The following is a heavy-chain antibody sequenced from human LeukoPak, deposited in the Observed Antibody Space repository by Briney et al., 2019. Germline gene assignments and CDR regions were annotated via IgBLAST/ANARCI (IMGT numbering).Heavy chain of an antibody. J-gene: IGHJ6*02. CDR2: IYPGDSDT. D-gene: IGHD5-12*01. Sequence: GESLKISCKYSFTSYWIGWVRQMPGKGLEWMGIIYPGDSDTRYNPSFQGQVTISADKSSSTASLQWSSLKASDTAMYYCARHKNSGYLVHYYYGMDVWGQGTTVTVSS. CDR3: ARHKNSGYLVHYYYGMDV. V-gene: IGHV5-51*01. CDR1: YSFTSYW.